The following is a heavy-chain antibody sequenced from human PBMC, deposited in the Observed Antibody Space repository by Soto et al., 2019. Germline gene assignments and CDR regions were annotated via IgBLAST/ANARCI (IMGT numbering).Heavy chain of an antibody. CDR2: ISSTSGTI. CDR3: ANQKIRFSVAGTLYGLGV. Sequence: EGQLVESGGNLVRPGGSLRLSCEASGFVFSTYSMNWVRQAPGKGLEWISYISSTSGTIYYADSVKGRFTIFRDNAKKSLFLQMNCLRDDDTAVYYCANQKIRFSVAGTLYGLGVWGQGTTVTVSS. CDR1: GFVFSTYS. V-gene: IGHV3-48*02. J-gene: IGHJ6*02. D-gene: IGHD6-19*01.